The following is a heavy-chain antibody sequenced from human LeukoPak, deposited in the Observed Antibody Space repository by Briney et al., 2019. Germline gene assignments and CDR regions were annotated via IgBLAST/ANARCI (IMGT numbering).Heavy chain of an antibody. CDR1: GGSISSYY. CDR2: IYYSGST. D-gene: IGHD4-17*01. Sequence: PSETLSLTCTVSGGSISSYYWSWIRQPPGKGLEWIGYIYYSGSTNYNPSLKSRVTISVDTSKNQFSLKLSSVTAADTAVYYCAGTTVTTLLNYSDYWGQGTLVTVSS. CDR3: AGTTVTTLLNYSDY. J-gene: IGHJ4*02. V-gene: IGHV4-59*08.